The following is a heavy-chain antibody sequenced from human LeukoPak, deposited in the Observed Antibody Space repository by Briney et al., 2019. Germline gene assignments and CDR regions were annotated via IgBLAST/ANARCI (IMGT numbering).Heavy chain of an antibody. CDR3: AKGPLYYYDSSGYGEYFQH. CDR1: GLTFSSYA. D-gene: IGHD3-22*01. V-gene: IGHV3-30-3*01. Sequence: GGSLRLSCAASGLTFSSYAMHWVRQAPGKGLEWVAVISYDGSNKYYADSVKGRFTISRDNSKNTLYLQMNSLRAEDTAVYYCAKGPLYYYDSSGYGEYFQHWGQGTLVTVSS. CDR2: ISYDGSNK. J-gene: IGHJ1*01.